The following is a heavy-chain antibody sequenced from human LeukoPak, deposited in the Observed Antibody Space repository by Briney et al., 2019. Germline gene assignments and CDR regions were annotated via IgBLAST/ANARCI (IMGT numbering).Heavy chain of an antibody. Sequence: ASVKLSCKASGYTFSSYHLHWVRQAPGQGLEWMGIINPSGGSTSYAQKFQGRVTMTRDTSTSTVYMELSSLRSEDTAVYYCARVGSSTWYESDYWGQGTLGTVSS. V-gene: IGHV1-46*01. CDR3: ARVGSSTWYESDY. D-gene: IGHD6-13*01. CDR1: GYTFSSYH. J-gene: IGHJ4*02. CDR2: INPSGGST.